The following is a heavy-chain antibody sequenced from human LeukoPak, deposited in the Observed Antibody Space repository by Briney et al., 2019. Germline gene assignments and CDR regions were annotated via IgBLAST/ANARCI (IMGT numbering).Heavy chain of an antibody. D-gene: IGHD3-22*01. V-gene: IGHV4-31*03. CDR1: GGSISSGGYY. J-gene: IGHJ5*02. CDR3: ARGDYYDSSDEGWFDP. CDR2: IYYSGST. Sequence: SQTLSLTCTVSGGSISSGGYYWSWIRQHPGKGLEWIGYIYYSGSTYYNPSLKSRVTISVDTSRNQFSLKLSSVTAADTAVYYCARGDYYDSSDEGWFDPWGQGTLVTVSS.